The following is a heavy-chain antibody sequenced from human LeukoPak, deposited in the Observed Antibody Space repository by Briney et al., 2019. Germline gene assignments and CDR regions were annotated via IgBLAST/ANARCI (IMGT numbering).Heavy chain of an antibody. CDR1: GFTVSSNE. Sequence: GGSLRLSCAASGFTVSSNEMSWVRQAPGKGLEWVSSISGGSTYYADSRKGRFTISRDNSKNTLYLQMNSLRAEDTAVYYCAGLPAYYYDTSGFYFDYWGQGTLVTVSS. CDR3: AGLPAYYYDTSGFYFDY. J-gene: IGHJ4*02. V-gene: IGHV3-38-3*01. CDR2: ISGGST. D-gene: IGHD3-22*01.